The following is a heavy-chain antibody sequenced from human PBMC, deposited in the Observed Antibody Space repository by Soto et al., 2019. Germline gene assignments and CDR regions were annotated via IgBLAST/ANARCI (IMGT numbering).Heavy chain of an antibody. V-gene: IGHV3-30-3*01. J-gene: IGHJ4*02. CDR3: ARAHGPYYDSSYYGLARNYFDY. CDR2: ISFDGTNK. CDR1: GFTFSSHA. Sequence: PGGSLRLSCAASGFTFSSHAMNWVRQAPGKGLEWVSVISFDGTNKYYAESVRGRYSISRDNSKKVLYLDMNSLRPDDTAIYYCARAHGPYYDSSYYGLARNYFDYWGQGALVTVSS. D-gene: IGHD3-22*01.